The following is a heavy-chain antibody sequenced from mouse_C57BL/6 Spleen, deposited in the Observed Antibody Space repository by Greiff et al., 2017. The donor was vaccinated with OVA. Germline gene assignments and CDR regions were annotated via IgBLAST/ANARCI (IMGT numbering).Heavy chain of an antibody. Sequence: QVQLQHSGAELVRPGASVTLSCKASGYTFTDYEMHWVKQKPGQGLEWIGAIDPETGGTDYNQKFKGKATLTVDKSSSTAYMELRSLTSEDSAVYYSTRTKKIRRARMEYWGQGTSVTVSS. V-gene: IGHV1-15*01. CDR2: IDPETGGT. J-gene: IGHJ4*01. CDR3: TRTKKIRRARMEY. CDR1: GYTFTDYE. D-gene: IGHD3-3*01.